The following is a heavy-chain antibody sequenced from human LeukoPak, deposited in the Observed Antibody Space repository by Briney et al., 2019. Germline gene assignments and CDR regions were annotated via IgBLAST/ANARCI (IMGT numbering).Heavy chain of an antibody. J-gene: IGHJ3*02. CDR1: GGSISNENW. V-gene: IGHV4-4*02. CDR3: ATPNDAFNI. CDR2: IHHRGGT. Sequence: SGTLYLTCAVSGGSISNENWWSWVRQPPGKGLEWIGEIHHRGGTNYNPSLRSRVTISIDTSKNQFSLKLTSVTAADTAVYYCATPNDAFNIGSQGTMVTVSS.